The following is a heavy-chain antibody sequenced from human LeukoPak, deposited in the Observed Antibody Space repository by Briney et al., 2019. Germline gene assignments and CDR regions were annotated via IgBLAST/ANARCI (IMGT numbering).Heavy chain of an antibody. D-gene: IGHD2-15*01. CDR2: IYYSGST. Sequence: SETLSLTCTVSGGSLSSYYWSWIRQPPGKGLEWIGYIYYSGSTNYNPSLKSRVTVSVDTSKNQFSLKLSSVTAADTAVYYCARVYCSGGSCYLAYFDSWGQGTLVTVSS. V-gene: IGHV4-59*08. CDR1: GGSLSSYY. CDR3: ARVYCSGGSCYLAYFDS. J-gene: IGHJ4*02.